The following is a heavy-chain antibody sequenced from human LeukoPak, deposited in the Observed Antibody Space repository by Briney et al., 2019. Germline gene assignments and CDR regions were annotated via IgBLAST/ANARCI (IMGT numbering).Heavy chain of an antibody. Sequence: PSETLSLTCTVSGGSISSYYWSWIRQPPGKGLEWIGEIYHSGRTNYNPSLKSRVTISVDKSKNQFSLNLNSVTAADTAVYYCTSNGLYCLDYWGQGTLVTVSS. CDR1: GGSISSYY. CDR3: TSNGLYCLDY. CDR2: IYHSGRT. V-gene: IGHV4-59*12. J-gene: IGHJ4*02. D-gene: IGHD2-8*01.